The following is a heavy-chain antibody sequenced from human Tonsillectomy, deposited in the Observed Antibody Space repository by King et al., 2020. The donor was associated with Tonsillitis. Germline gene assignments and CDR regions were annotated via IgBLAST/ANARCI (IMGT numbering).Heavy chain of an antibody. V-gene: IGHV5-51*01. CDR3: ARHRAACENYYYGMDV. Sequence: GQLVQSGAEVKKAGESLRISCKGSGYTFTNYWIAWVRQMPGKGLEWMGIINPDDSDTRYSPSSQGQVTISADKSMTTAYLQWSSLKASATAIYYCARHRAACENYYYGMDVWGQGTTVTASS. CDR1: GYTFTNYW. CDR2: INPDDSDT. J-gene: IGHJ6*02. D-gene: IGHD6-25*01.